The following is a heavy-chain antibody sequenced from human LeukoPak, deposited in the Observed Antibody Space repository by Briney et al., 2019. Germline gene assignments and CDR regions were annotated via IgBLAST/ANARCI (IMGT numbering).Heavy chain of an antibody. V-gene: IGHV4-38-2*02. CDR2: IYHSGST. Sequence: NPPETLSLTCTVSGYSISSGYYWGWIRQPPGKGLEWIGSIYHSGSTYYNPSLKSRVTISVDTSKNQFSLKLSSVTAADAAVYYCAKCRRMVDAFDIWGQGTMVTVSS. CDR3: AKCRRMVDAFDI. CDR1: GYSISSGYY. D-gene: IGHD3-10*01. J-gene: IGHJ3*02.